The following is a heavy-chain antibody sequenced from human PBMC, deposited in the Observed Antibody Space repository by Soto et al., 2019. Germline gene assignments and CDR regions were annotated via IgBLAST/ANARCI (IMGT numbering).Heavy chain of an antibody. CDR1: GGTFSSYA. J-gene: IGHJ6*02. CDR2: IIPIFGTA. CDR3: ARPGQLVRPEPYYYYGMDV. D-gene: IGHD6-13*01. Sequence: QVQLVQSGAEVKKPGSSVKVSCKASGGTFSSYAISWVRQAPGQGLEWMGGIIPIFGTANYAQKFQGRVTITADKSTSTAYMELSSLRSEDTAVYYCARPGQLVRPEPYYYYGMDVWGQGTTVTVSS. V-gene: IGHV1-69*06.